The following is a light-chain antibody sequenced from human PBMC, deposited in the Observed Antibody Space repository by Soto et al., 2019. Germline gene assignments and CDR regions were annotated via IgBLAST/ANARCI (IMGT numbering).Light chain of an antibody. CDR1: QSVSSN. J-gene: IGKJ1*01. V-gene: IGKV3-11*01. CDR2: DAS. CDR3: QQYGSSPRT. Sequence: EIVLIQSPATLSLSPGERATLSCRASQSVSSNLAWYQQSPGQAPRLLIFDASNKATGIPARFSGSGSGTDFTLTISSLEPEDFALYYCQQYGSSPRTFGQGTKVEIK.